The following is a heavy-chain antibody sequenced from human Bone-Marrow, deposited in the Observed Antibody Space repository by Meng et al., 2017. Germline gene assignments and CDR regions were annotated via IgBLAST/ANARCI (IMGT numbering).Heavy chain of an antibody. CDR2: IYYRGST. J-gene: IGHJ4*02. V-gene: IGHV4-39*01. D-gene: IGHD6-6*01. CDR3: ARRGGSSSGNVDY. CDR1: GGSISSNTYY. Sequence: QVQLRESGPALVKPSETLSLTCTVSGGSISSNTYYWGWIRQPPGKGLEWIGTIYYRGSTYYNPSLKSRVTISVDTSKNQFSLKLSSVTAADTAVYYCARRGGSSSGNVDYWGQGTLVTVSS.